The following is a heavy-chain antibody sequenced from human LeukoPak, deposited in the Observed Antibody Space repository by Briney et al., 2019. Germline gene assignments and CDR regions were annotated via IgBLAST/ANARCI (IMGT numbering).Heavy chain of an antibody. V-gene: IGHV4-39*01. CDR3: AGSNYDNWFDP. D-gene: IGHD3-10*01. CDR1: GGSISSGSYY. J-gene: IGHJ5*02. Sequence: KPSETLSLTCTVSGGSISSGSYYCGWIRQPPGKGLEWIGSIYHSGNTYYNPSLKSRVPLPVDTSKNQFSLKLSSVTAADTAVYYCAGSNYDNWFDPWGQGTLVSVSS. CDR2: IYHSGNT.